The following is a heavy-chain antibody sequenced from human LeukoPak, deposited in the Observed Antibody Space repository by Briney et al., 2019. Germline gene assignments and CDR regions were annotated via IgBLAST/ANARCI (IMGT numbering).Heavy chain of an antibody. CDR3: ARGLVYCGGDCYAWAALDY. J-gene: IGHJ4*02. D-gene: IGHD2-21*02. V-gene: IGHV3-23*01. Sequence: PGGSLRLSCGASGFTFSSYGMSWVRQAPGKGLEWVSAISGSGGSTYYAGSVKGRFTISRDNSKNMLYLQMNSLRAEDTAVYYCARGLVYCGGDCYAWAALDYWGQGTLVTVSS. CDR2: ISGSGGST. CDR1: GFTFSSYG.